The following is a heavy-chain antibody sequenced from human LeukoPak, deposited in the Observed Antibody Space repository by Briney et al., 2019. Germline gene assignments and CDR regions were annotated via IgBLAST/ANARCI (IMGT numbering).Heavy chain of an antibody. D-gene: IGHD6-6*01. CDR3: ARLGSSYYHYMDV. Sequence: GGSLRLSCAASGFTFSTYWMSWVRQAPGKGLEWVAYIKQDGSEKYYADSVKGRFTISRDNAKNSLCLQMNNLRAEDTAVYYCARLGSSYYHYMDVWGKGTTVTVSS. J-gene: IGHJ6*03. V-gene: IGHV3-7*01. CDR2: IKQDGSEK. CDR1: GFTFSTYW.